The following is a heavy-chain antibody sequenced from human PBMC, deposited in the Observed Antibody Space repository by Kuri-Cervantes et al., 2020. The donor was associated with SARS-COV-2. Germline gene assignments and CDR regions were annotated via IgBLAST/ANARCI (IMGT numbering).Heavy chain of an antibody. V-gene: IGHV4-34*01. Sequence: GSLRLSCTVSGGSISSYYWSWIRQPPGKGLEWIGEINHSGSTNYNPSLKSRVTISVDTSKNQFSLKLSSVTAADTAVYYCASVPDWNYDEGWFDPWGQGTLVTVSS. CDR1: GGSISSYY. CDR2: INHSGST. J-gene: IGHJ5*02. D-gene: IGHD1-7*01. CDR3: ASVPDWNYDEGWFDP.